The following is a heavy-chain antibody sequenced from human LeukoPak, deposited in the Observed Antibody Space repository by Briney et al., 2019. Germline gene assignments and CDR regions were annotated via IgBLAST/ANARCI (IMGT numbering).Heavy chain of an antibody. CDR1: GGSLSSGDYY. V-gene: IGHV4-30-4*01. Sequence: WQTLSLTCTVSGGSLSSGDYYWGWLRQRPGTGLEWVGYIYYSGSTYDNPSLKSRVTISVDTSKNQFSLKLSSVTAADTAVYYCARGVESGILTGYDPYFDYWGQGTLVTVSS. CDR2: IYYSGST. D-gene: IGHD3-9*01. J-gene: IGHJ4*02. CDR3: ARGVESGILTGYDPYFDY.